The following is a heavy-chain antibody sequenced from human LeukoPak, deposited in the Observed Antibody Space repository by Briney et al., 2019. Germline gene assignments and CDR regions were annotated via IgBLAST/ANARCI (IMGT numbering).Heavy chain of an antibody. J-gene: IGHJ3*02. D-gene: IGHD3-22*01. CDR2: INPNSGGT. Sequence: ASVKVSCKASGYTFTGYYMHWVRQAPGQGLEWMGWINPNSGGTNYAQKFQGRVTMTRDTSISTAYMELSRLRSDDTAVYYCARVLVIVVGNDAFDICGQGTMVTVSS. V-gene: IGHV1-2*02. CDR3: ARVLVIVVGNDAFDI. CDR1: GYTFTGYY.